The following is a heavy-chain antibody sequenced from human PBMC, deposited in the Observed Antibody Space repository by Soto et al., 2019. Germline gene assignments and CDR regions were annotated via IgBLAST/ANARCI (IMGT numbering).Heavy chain of an antibody. Sequence: ASVKVSCKASGYTFTGYYMHWVRQAPGQGLEWMGWINPNSGGTNYAQKFQGWVTMTRDTSISTAYMELSRLRSDDTAVYYCARDQGGGYSYGLDYWGQGTLVTVSS. CDR1: GYTFTGYY. CDR2: INPNSGGT. CDR3: ARDQGGGYSYGLDY. V-gene: IGHV1-2*04. J-gene: IGHJ4*02. D-gene: IGHD5-18*01.